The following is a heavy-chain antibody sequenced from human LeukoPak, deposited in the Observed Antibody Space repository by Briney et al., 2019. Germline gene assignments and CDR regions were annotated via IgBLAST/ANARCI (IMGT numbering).Heavy chain of an antibody. CDR3: AKDREYYYDSSGYYDY. V-gene: IGHV3-23*01. Sequence: PGGSLRLSCAASGFTFSSYAVSWVRQAPGKGLEWVSVISGSGGRTYYADSVKGRFTISRDNSKNTLYLQMNSLRAEDTAVYYCAKDREYYYDSSGYYDYWGQGTLVTVSS. CDR2: ISGSGGRT. J-gene: IGHJ4*02. D-gene: IGHD3-22*01. CDR1: GFTFSSYA.